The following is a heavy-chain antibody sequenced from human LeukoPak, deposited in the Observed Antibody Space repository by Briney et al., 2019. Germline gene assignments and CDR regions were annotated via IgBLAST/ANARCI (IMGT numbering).Heavy chain of an antibody. D-gene: IGHD4/OR15-4a*01. V-gene: IGHV3-21*01. Sequence: NAGGSLRLSCAASGFTFSTYAMNWVRQAPGKGLEWVSSISSSSTYIYYADSVKGRFTISRDHAQNSLYLQMNSLRAEDTAVYYCARDPSNYYFDYWGQGTLVTVSS. J-gene: IGHJ4*02. CDR3: ARDPSNYYFDY. CDR2: ISSSSTYI. CDR1: GFTFSTYA.